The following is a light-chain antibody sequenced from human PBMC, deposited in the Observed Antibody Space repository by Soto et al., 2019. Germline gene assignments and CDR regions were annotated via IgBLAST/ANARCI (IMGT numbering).Light chain of an antibody. CDR2: HAS. V-gene: IGKV3-15*01. CDR3: QQYNKWPLT. J-gene: IGKJ4*01. Sequence: EIVMTQSPATLSVSPGERATLSCRASQSVSSNLAWYQQKPGQAPRLLIYHASTRATGIPARFSGSGSGTGFTLTISSLQSEDFAVYYCQQYNKWPLTFGGGTKVEIK. CDR1: QSVSSN.